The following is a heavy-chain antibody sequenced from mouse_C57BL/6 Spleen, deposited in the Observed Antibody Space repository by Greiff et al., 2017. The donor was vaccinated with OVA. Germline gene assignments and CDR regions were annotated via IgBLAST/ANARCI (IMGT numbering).Heavy chain of an antibody. Sequence: VQLLQSGAELARPGASVKLSCTASGYTFTSYGISWVKQRTGQGLEWIGKIYPRSGNTYYNEKFKGKATLTADKSSSTAYMELRSRTSEDSAVYFCARDYGSSPYYAVDYWGQGTSVTVSS. J-gene: IGHJ4*01. V-gene: IGHV1-81*01. CDR3: ARDYGSSPYYAVDY. CDR1: GYTFTSYG. D-gene: IGHD1-1*01. CDR2: IYPRSGNT.